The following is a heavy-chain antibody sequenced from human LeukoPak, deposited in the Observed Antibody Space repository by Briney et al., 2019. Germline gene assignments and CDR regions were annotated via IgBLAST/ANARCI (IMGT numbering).Heavy chain of an antibody. J-gene: IGHJ5*02. CDR3: ARSSYGRITMIVVPKAPENWFDP. CDR2: IHCSGST. V-gene: IGHV4-39*01. Sequence: SETLSLTCTVSGGSISSSSYYWGWIRQPPGKGLEWIGSIHCSGSTYYNPSLKSRVTISVDTSKNQFSLKLSSVTAADTAVYYCARSSYGRITMIVVPKAPENWFDPWGQGTLVTVSS. CDR1: GGSISSSSYY. D-gene: IGHD3-22*01.